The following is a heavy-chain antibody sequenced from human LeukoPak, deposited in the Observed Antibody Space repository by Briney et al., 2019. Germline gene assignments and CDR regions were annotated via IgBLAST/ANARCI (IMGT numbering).Heavy chain of an antibody. D-gene: IGHD3-10*01. CDR2: IRTKAYGETS. V-gene: IGHV3-49*04. J-gene: IGHJ4*02. Sequence: GGSLRLSCAGSGFNFGESPISWVLQAPGRWLEWVAFIRTKAYGETSEYAASVKGRFTMSRDDSKSVAYLQMNSLKSEDTAVYYCTRDPPQAGGYWGQGTLVTVSS. CDR3: TRDPPQAGGY. CDR1: GFNFGESP.